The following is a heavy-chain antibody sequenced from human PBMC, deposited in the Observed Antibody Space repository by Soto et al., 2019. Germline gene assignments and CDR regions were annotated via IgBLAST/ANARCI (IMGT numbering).Heavy chain of an antibody. V-gene: IGHV6-1*01. D-gene: IGHD3-22*01. J-gene: IGHJ3*02. CDR3: ARDYYDSSGDSRRAFDI. Sequence: QSQTLSLTCAISGDSVSSNSAAWNWIRQSPSRGLEWLGRTYYRSKWYNDYAVSVKSRITINPDTSKNQFSLQLNSVTPEDTAVYYCARDYYDSSGDSRRAFDIWGQGTMVTVSS. CDR2: TYYRSKWYN. CDR1: GDSVSSNSAA.